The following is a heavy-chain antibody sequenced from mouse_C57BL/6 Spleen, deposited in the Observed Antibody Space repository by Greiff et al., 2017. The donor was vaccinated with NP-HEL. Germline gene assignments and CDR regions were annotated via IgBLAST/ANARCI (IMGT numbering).Heavy chain of an antibody. CDR2: ISDGGRYT. CDR3: ARDHYDVDWYFDV. D-gene: IGHD1-2*01. Sequence: EVQLVESGGGLVKPGGSLKLSCAASGFTFSSYAMSWVRQTPEKRLEWVATISDGGRYTYYPDNVKGRFTISRDNAKNNLYLQMSHLKSEDTAMYYCARDHYDVDWYFDVWGTGTTVTVSS. CDR1: GFTFSSYA. V-gene: IGHV5-4*01. J-gene: IGHJ1*03.